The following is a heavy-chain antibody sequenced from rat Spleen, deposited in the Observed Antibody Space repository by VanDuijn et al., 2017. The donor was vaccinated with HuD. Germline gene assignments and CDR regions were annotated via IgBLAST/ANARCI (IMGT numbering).Heavy chain of an antibody. V-gene: IGHV2-13*01. CDR1: GFSLISYA. J-gene: IGHJ1*01. CDR3: ARSLSYAHYFWYFNF. D-gene: IGHD1-12*01. CDR2: IWGDGST. Sequence: QVQLKESGPGLVQPSQTLSLTCTVSGFSLISYAVNWVRQPPGKGLEWMGGIWGDGSTKYSSALKSRLSISRDTSKSQVFLKMNSLQTEDTATYYCARSLSYAHYFWYFNFWGPGTMVTVSS.